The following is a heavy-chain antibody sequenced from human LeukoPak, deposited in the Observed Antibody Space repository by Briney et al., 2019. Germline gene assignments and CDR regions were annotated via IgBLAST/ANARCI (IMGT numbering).Heavy chain of an antibody. J-gene: IGHJ5*02. Sequence: SETLSLTCSVSGGSISSYYWSWIRQPPGKGLEWIGYIYYTGVTNYSPSLKSRVTISADTSKNQFSLKPSSVTAADTAVYYCTTSGATTVTTWGGSWFDPWGQGTLVTVSS. CDR3: TTSGATTVTTWGGSWFDP. D-gene: IGHD4-17*01. V-gene: IGHV4-59*03. CDR2: IYYTGVT. CDR1: GGSISSYY.